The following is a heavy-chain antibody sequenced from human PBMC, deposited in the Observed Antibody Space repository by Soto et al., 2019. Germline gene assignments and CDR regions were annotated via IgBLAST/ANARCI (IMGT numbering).Heavy chain of an antibody. V-gene: IGHV3-49*03. CDR2: IRSNTYAGTT. CDR3: TREWKSVTTAATEVMFDY. CDR1: GFTFGDHA. D-gene: IGHD1-1*01. Sequence: GGSLRLSCTASGFTFGDHAMSWFRQAPGKGLEWVGLIRSNTYAGTTEYAASVKGRFTISRDDSKSIAYLEMNSLITEDTAVYYCTREWKSVTTAATEVMFDYWGQGTVVTVSS. J-gene: IGHJ4*02.